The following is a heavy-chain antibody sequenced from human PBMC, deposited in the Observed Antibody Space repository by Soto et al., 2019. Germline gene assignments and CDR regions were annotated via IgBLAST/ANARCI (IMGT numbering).Heavy chain of an antibody. Sequence: QVQLVESGGGVVQPGGSLRLSCAASAFTFSRHGMHWVRQAPGKGLQGVGGIWSDGSNQRYAESVKGRFTISRDNSKNTLYLQMNSLRAEDTAVYYCARERTFGENNHNYMDVWGTGITVTVSS. J-gene: IGHJ6*03. V-gene: IGHV3-33*01. CDR1: AFTFSRHG. CDR2: IWSDGSNQ. CDR3: ARERTFGENNHNYMDV. D-gene: IGHD3-10*01.